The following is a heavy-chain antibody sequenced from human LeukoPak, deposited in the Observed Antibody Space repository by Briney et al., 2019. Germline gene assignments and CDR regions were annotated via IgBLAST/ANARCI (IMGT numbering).Heavy chain of an antibody. D-gene: IGHD6-19*01. J-gene: IGHJ4*02. CDR3: ARENIAVAGDFDY. Sequence: PSETLSLTCTVSGGSISSYYWSWIRQPPGKGLEWIGYIYYSGSTNYNPSLKSRVTISVDTSKNQFSLKLSSVTAADTAVYYCARENIAVAGDFDYWGQGTLVTVSS. CDR1: GGSISSYY. V-gene: IGHV4-59*01. CDR2: IYYSGST.